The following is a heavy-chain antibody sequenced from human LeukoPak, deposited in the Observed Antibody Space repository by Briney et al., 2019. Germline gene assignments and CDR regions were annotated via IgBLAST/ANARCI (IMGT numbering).Heavy chain of an antibody. V-gene: IGHV2-70*12. CDR1: GFSLSTSGMC. CDR2: IDWDDDK. CDR3: AHIAARITFGGVNN. D-gene: IGHD3-16*01. J-gene: IGHJ4*02. Sequence: SGPTLVNPTQTLTLTCTFSGFSLSTSGMCVSWIRQPPGKALEWLARIDWDDDKYYSTSLKTRLTISKDTSKNQVVLTMTNMDPVDTATYYCAHIAARITFGGVNNWGQGTLVTVSS.